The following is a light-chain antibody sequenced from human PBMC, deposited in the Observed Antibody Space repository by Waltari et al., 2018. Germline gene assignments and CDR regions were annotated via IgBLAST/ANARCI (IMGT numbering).Light chain of an antibody. V-gene: IGLV1-44*01. J-gene: IGLJ2*01. CDR3: SVWDGRLNSHV. CDR2: YNT. CDR1: DSNIRLNT. Sequence: VLTQPPSASGALGQRLTISCSGSDSNIRLNTVNWYRSLPGTAPNLVIFYNTERPSGVPERFSGSKSGTSASLAISGLLSEDEGVYFCSVWDGRLNSHVFGGGTKVTVL.